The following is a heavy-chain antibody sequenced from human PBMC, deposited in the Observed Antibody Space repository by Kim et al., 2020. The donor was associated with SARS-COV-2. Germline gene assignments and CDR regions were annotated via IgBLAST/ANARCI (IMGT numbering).Heavy chain of an antibody. D-gene: IGHD3-3*01. J-gene: IGHJ6*01. V-gene: IGHV3-30*03. Sequence: GGSLRLSCSASGFTFSNYGMHWVRQAPGKGLEWVAVISDEGSNQCEDSVMGRFTISRDNSKNAFYLQMNRMRVEDKAVIYCSMDVTEWHGTDV. CDR3: SMDVTEWHGTDV. CDR1: GFTFSNYG. CDR2: ISDEGSNQ.